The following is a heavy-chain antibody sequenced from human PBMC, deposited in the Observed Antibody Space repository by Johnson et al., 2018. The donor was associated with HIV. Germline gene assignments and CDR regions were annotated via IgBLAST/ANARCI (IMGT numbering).Heavy chain of an antibody. Sequence: SEKYYADSVKGRFTISRDNSKNKLYLQMNSLRAEDTAVYYCARVEAAAGLAFDIWGQGTMVIVSS. CDR3: ARVEAAAGLAFDI. V-gene: IGHV3-30*03. J-gene: IGHJ3*02. CDR2: SEK. D-gene: IGHD6-13*01.